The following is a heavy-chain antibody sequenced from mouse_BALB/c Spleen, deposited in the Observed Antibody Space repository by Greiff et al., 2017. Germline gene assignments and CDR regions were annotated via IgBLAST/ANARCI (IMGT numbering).Heavy chain of an antibody. CDR2: INPGSGGT. Sequence: QVQLQQSGAELVRPGTSVKVSCKASGYAFTNYLIEWVKQRPGQGLEWIGVINPGSGGTNYNEKFKGKATLTADKSSSTAYMQLSSLTSDDSAVYFCARGDYNYAKDYWGQGTSVTVSS. J-gene: IGHJ4*01. V-gene: IGHV1-54*01. CDR3: ARGDYNYAKDY. CDR1: GYAFTNYL. D-gene: IGHD2-12*01.